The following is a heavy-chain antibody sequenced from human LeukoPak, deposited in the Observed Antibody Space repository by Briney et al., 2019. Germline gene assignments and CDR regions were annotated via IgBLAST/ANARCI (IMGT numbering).Heavy chain of an antibody. J-gene: IGHJ5*02. CDR3: ATTSQLGSYNWFDP. D-gene: IGHD1-1*01. V-gene: IGHV4-34*01. Sequence: PSETLSLTCAVYGASLTDYYWSWIRQSPGKGLEWIGEIDHIGVTKYNPSLRGRVTISRDTSKNQFSLDLTSVTAADTGVYYCATTSQLGSYNWFDPWGQGTLVTVSA. CDR2: IDHIGVT. CDR1: GASLTDYY.